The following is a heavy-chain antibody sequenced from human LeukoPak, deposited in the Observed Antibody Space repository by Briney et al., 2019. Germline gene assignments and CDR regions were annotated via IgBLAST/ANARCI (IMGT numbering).Heavy chain of an antibody. Sequence: GGSLRLSCAASGFTFSSYGIHWVRQAPGKGLEYVSAISSNGGSTYYANSVKGRFTISRDNSKNTLYLQMGSLRAEDMAVYYCARAAGEQWLDDYWGQGTLVTVSS. CDR2: ISSNGGST. CDR1: GFTFSSYG. D-gene: IGHD6-19*01. CDR3: ARAAGEQWLDDY. J-gene: IGHJ4*02. V-gene: IGHV3-64*01.